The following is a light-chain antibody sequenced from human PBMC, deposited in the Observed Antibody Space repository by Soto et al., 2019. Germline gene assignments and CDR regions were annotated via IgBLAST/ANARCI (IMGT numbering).Light chain of an antibody. CDR2: EVN. CDR1: SSDIGAYDY. Sequence: QSALTQPASLSGSPGQSITISCTGTSSDIGAYDYVSWFQQHPGKAPKLMISEVNNRPSGVSNRFSGSKSGNTASLTISGLQAEDEAEYYCCSYAGSVTFVIFGGGTKLTVL. V-gene: IGLV2-23*02. J-gene: IGLJ2*01. CDR3: CSYAGSVTFVI.